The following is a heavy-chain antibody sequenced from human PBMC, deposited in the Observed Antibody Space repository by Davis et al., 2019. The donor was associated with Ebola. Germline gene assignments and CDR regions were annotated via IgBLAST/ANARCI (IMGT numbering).Heavy chain of an antibody. CDR1: GYTFTGYY. V-gene: IGHV1-2*02. Sequence: ASVKVSCKASGYTFTGYYMHWVRQAPGQGLEWMGWINPNSGGTNYAQKFQGRVTMTRDTSISTAYMELSRLRSDDTAVYYCARAGRPRYGDYVRGPLDYWGQGTLVTVSS. D-gene: IGHD4-17*01. CDR3: ARAGRPRYGDYVRGPLDY. J-gene: IGHJ4*02. CDR2: INPNSGGT.